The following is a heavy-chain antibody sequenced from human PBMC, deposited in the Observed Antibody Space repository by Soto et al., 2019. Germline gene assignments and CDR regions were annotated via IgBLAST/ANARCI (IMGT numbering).Heavy chain of an antibody. CDR2: IGSSGSSI. V-gene: IGHV3-11*01. J-gene: IGHJ3*02. CDR3: ARRLVRHDAFDI. Sequence: LSLTCAVYSGSFSDFYMSWIRQAPGKGLEWVSYIGSSGSSIYYADSVKGRFTISRDNAKNSLYLQVNSLRADDTAVHYCARRLVRHDAFDIWGQGTMVTVSS. D-gene: IGHD6-19*01. CDR1: SGSFSDFY.